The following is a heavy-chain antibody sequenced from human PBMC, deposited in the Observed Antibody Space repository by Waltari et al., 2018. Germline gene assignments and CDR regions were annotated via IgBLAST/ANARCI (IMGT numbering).Heavy chain of an antibody. CDR2: IYYSGST. V-gene: IGHV4-39*07. J-gene: IGHJ6*02. CDR1: GGSISSSSYY. Sequence: QLQLQESGPGLVKPSETLSLTCTVSGGSISSSSYYWGWIRQPPGKGLEWIGSIYYSGSTYYNPSLKSRVTISVDTSKNQFSLKLSSVTAADMAGYYCAREESGGMDVWGQGTTVTVSS. CDR3: AREESGGMDV. D-gene: IGHD3-10*01.